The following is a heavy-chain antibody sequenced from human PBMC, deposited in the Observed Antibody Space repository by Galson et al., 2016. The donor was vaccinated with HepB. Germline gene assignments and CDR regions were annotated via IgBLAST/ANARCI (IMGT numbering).Heavy chain of an antibody. CDR1: GFTFSHYA. D-gene: IGHD1/OR15-1a*01. CDR3: ARLDQGRSDYFDW. J-gene: IGHJ4*02. CDR2: VSGNGVST. Sequence: SLRLSCAASGFTFSHYAMSWVRQAPGKGLECVPVVSGNGVSTDYADSVKGRFTVSRDKSKNTMFLQMNSLRAEDTAVYYCARLDQGRSDYFDWWGQGTLVTVSS. V-gene: IGHV3-23*01.